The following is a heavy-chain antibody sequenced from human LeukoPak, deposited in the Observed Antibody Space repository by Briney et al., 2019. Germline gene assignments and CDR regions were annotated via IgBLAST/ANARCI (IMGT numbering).Heavy chain of an antibody. CDR2: IKQDGSEK. J-gene: IGHJ4*02. V-gene: IGHV3-7*01. Sequence: QTGGSLRLSCAASGFTFSSYWMSWVRQAPGKGLEWVANIKQDGSEKYYVDSVKGRFTISRDNAKNSLYLQMNSLRAEDTAVYYCARDSDEYCSGGACSAFDHWGQGTLVTVSS. CDR3: ARDSDEYCSGGACSAFDH. CDR1: GFTFSSYW. D-gene: IGHD2-15*01.